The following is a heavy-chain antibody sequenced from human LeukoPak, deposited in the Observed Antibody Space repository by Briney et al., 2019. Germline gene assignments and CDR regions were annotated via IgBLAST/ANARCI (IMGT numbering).Heavy chain of an antibody. J-gene: IGHJ4*02. Sequence: TGGSLRLSCAASGFTFSSYAMHWVRQAPGKGLEWVAVISYDGSNKYYADSVKGRFTISRDNSKNTLYLQMNSLRAGDTAVYYCARDTYVDYWGQGTLVTVSS. CDR2: ISYDGSNK. V-gene: IGHV3-30-3*01. D-gene: IGHD2-2*01. CDR1: GFTFSSYA. CDR3: ARDTYVDY.